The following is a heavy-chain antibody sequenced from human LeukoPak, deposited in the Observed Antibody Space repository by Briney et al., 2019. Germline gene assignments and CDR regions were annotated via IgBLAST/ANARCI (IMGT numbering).Heavy chain of an antibody. Sequence: GGTLRLSCAASGFTFSHYGMTWVRQAPGKGLEWVSAISGSGGSTYYAGSVKGRLTISRDNSKNTLYLQMNSLRADDTAVYYCAKSHLVTAIDYWGQGWLVTVSS. CDR1: GFTFSHYG. CDR3: AKSHLVTAIDY. D-gene: IGHD2-21*02. V-gene: IGHV3-23*01. J-gene: IGHJ4*02. CDR2: ISGSGGST.